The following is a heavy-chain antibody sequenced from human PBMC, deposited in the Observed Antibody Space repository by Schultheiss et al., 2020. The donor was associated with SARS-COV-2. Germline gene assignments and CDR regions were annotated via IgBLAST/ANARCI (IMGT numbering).Heavy chain of an antibody. J-gene: IGHJ6*02. CDR2: IIPIFGTA. V-gene: IGHV1-69*13. CDR3: ARDYYDSSGYYWGMDV. D-gene: IGHD3-22*01. CDR1: GYTLTELS. Sequence: SVKVSCKVSGYTLTELSMHWVRQAPGKGLEWMGGIIPIFGTANYAQKFQGRVTITADESTSTAYMELSSLSSEDTAVYYCARDYYDSSGYYWGMDVWGQGTTVTVSS.